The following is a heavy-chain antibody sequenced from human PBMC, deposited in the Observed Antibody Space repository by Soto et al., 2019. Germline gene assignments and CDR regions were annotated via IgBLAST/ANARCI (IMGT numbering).Heavy chain of an antibody. J-gene: IGHJ4*02. V-gene: IGHV3-7*01. CDR1: GFTFSSYW. D-gene: IGHD6-19*01. CDR3: ASPSSGWYNGRVVGY. CDR2: IKQDGSEK. Sequence: GGSLRLSCAASGFTFSSYWMSWVRQAPGKGLEWVANIKQDGSEKYYVDSVKGRFTISRDNAKNSLYLQMNSLRAEDTAVYYCASPSSGWYNGRVVGYWGQGTLVTVSS.